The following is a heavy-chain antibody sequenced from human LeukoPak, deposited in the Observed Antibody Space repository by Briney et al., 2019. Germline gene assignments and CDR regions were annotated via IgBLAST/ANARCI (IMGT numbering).Heavy chain of an antibody. CDR3: ARDRTYYDSSGYRNNFDY. J-gene: IGHJ4*02. CDR1: GFSFSSST. Sequence: PGGSLRLSCAASGFSFSSSTMNWVRQAPGRGLEWVSSISSSGSSIYYADSVKGRFTISRDNAKNSLYLQINSLRAEDTAVYYCARDRTYYDSSGYRNNFDYWGQGTLVTVSS. V-gene: IGHV3-21*01. D-gene: IGHD3-22*01. CDR2: ISSSGSSI.